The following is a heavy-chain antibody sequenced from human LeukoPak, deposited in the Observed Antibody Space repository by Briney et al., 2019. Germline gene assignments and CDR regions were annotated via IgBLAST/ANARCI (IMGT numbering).Heavy chain of an antibody. CDR1: GFTFSSYA. Sequence: GPSLRLSCAASGFTFSSYAMRWVRQRAGKGLEWLAIISYDGSNIHYGDSVKGRFTISRDNSKNTLHLQMSSLRAEDTAVYYCAKLGYDSSGSHTLFDYWGQGTQVTVSS. J-gene: IGHJ4*02. D-gene: IGHD3-22*01. CDR3: AKLGYDSSGSHTLFDY. V-gene: IGHV3-30*18. CDR2: ISYDGSNI.